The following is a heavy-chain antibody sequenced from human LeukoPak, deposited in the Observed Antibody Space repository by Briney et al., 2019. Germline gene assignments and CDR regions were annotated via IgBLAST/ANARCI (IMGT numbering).Heavy chain of an antibody. J-gene: IGHJ3*02. CDR3: ARGGVRDAFDI. CDR1: GFTFSSYA. D-gene: IGHD3-10*01. CDR2: INSDGSST. V-gene: IGHV3-74*01. Sequence: GGSLRLSCAASGFTFSSYAMSWVRQAPGKGLVWVSRINSDGSSTSYADSVKGRFTISRDNAKNTLYLQMNSLRAEDTAVYYCARGGVRDAFDIWGQGTMVTVSS.